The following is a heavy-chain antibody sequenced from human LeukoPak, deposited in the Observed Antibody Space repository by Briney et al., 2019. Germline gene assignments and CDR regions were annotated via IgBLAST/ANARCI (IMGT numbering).Heavy chain of an antibody. CDR1: GGSFSGYF. V-gene: IGHV4-34*01. CDR2: INHSGIT. J-gene: IGHJ6*02. CDR3: ARVPERGYCNSTSCYYYYYYGMDV. Sequence: SETLSLTCAVYGGSFSGYFWSWIRQPPGKGLEWIGEINHSGITNYNPSLKSRDTISADTSKNQFSLKLSSVTAADTAVYYCARVPERGYCNSTSCYYYYYYGMDVWGQGTTVTVSS. D-gene: IGHD2-2*01.